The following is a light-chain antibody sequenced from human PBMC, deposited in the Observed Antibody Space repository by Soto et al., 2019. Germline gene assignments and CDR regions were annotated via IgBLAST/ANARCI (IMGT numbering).Light chain of an antibody. Sequence: DIVWTQSPGTLSLSPGERATLSCRASQSVSSSYLAWYQQKPGQAPRRLIYGASSRATGIPDRFSGSGSGTDFTLTISRLEPEDFAVYYCQQYGSSPRTFGQGTKVEIK. CDR1: QSVSSSY. CDR3: QQYGSSPRT. V-gene: IGKV3-20*01. J-gene: IGKJ1*01. CDR2: GAS.